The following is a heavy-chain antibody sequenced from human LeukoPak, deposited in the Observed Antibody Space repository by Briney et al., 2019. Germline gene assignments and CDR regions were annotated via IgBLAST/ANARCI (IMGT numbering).Heavy chain of an antibody. CDR1: GGSISSYY. V-gene: IGHV4-59*08. CDR2: IYYSGST. Sequence: SETLSLTCTVSGGSISSYYWSWIRQPPGKGLEWIGYIYYSGSTNCNPSLKSRVTISVDTSKNQFSLKLSSVTAADTAVYYCARGQWLVFFDYWGQGTLVTVSS. D-gene: IGHD6-19*01. CDR3: ARGQWLVFFDY. J-gene: IGHJ4*02.